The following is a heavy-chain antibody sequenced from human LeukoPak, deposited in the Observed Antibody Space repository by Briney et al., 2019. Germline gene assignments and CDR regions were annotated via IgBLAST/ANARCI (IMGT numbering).Heavy chain of an antibody. V-gene: IGHV4-34*01. J-gene: IGHJ4*02. CDR3: ARGGYFWSGYYIG. CDR1: GGSFSGYY. D-gene: IGHD3-3*01. Sequence: SETLSLTCAVYGGSFSGYYWSWIRQPPGKGLEWIGEINHSGSTNCNPSLKSRVTISVDTSKNQFSLKLSSVTAADTAVYYCARGGYFWSGYYIGWGQGTLVTVSS. CDR2: INHSGST.